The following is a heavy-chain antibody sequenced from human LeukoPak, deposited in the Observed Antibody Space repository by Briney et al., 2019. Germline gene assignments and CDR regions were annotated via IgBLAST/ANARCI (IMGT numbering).Heavy chain of an antibody. D-gene: IGHD6-13*01. V-gene: IGHV3-21*04. CDR1: GFTFSSYS. CDR2: ISSSSSYI. J-gene: IGHJ4*02. Sequence: GGSLRLSCAASGFTFSSYSMNWVRQAPGKGLEWVSSISSSSSYIYYADSVKGRFTISRDNSKNTLYLQMNSLRAEDTAVYYCAKDRSDSSRWYAGSHWGQGTLVTVSS. CDR3: AKDRSDSSRWYAGSH.